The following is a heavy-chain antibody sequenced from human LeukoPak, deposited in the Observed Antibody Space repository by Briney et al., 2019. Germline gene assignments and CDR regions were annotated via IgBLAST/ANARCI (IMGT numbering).Heavy chain of an antibody. V-gene: IGHV3-33*08. CDR1: GFTFSSYA. Sequence: GGSLRLSCAASGFTFSSYAMHWVRQAPGKGLEWVAMIWSDGSNQYYADSVKGRFTISRDNSKNTVYLQMDSLRAEDTAIYFCARDKGTRALDYWGQGVLVTVSS. CDR3: ARDKGTRALDY. J-gene: IGHJ4*02. CDR2: IWSDGSNQ. D-gene: IGHD1-1*01.